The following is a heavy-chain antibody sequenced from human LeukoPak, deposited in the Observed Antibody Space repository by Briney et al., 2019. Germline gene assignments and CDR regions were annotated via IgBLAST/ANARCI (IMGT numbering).Heavy chain of an antibody. V-gene: IGHV3-23*01. CDR1: KFTFSSFA. CDR2: ISGSGGST. D-gene: IGHD5-12*01. CDR3: AKDTKLTSGFIHYYYNSMDV. Sequence: GGSLRLSCTASKFTFSSFAMNWVRQAPGKGLEWVSGISGSGGSTYYADSVKGRFTISRDNSKNTLYLQVNSLRAEDTAVYYCAKDTKLTSGFIHYYYNSMDVWGQGTTVTVSS. J-gene: IGHJ6*02.